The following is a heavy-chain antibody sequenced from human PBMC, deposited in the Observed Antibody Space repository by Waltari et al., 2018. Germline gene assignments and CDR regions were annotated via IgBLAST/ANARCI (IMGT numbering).Heavy chain of an antibody. V-gene: IGHV4-38-2*01. Sequence: QVQLQESGPGLVKPSETLSLTCAVSGYSISSGDYWGWIRQPPGKGLEWIGTIYHSGRTYYNPSLQSRVTISVDTSKNHFSLRLTSVTAADTALYYCARNLTAWTTGTFDVWGQGTMVTVSS. CDR2: IYHSGRT. J-gene: IGHJ3*01. CDR3: ARNLTAWTTGTFDV. CDR1: GYSISSGDY. D-gene: IGHD2-21*02.